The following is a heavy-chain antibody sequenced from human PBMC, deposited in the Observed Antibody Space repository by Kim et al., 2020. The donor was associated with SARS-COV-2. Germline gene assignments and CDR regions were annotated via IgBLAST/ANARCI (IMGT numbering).Heavy chain of an antibody. V-gene: IGHV3-23*01. CDR2: ISTGGDIT. CDR1: GFTFSNYG. Sequence: GGSLRLSCAASGFTFSNYGMAWVRQAPGKGLEWVAVISTGGDITYYADSVKGRFIISRDNSKNTLFLQMNSLRAEDTAVYYCTKGASSVWTRHFDYWGQGTLVTVSS. D-gene: IGHD6-19*01. J-gene: IGHJ4*02. CDR3: TKGASSVWTRHFDY.